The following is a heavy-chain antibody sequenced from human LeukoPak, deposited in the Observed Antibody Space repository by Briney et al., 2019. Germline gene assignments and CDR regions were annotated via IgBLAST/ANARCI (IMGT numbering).Heavy chain of an antibody. J-gene: IGHJ3*02. V-gene: IGHV4-59*08. D-gene: IGHD3-22*01. CDR2: IYYSGST. Sequence: SETLSLTCTVSGGSISSYYWSWIRQPPGKGLEWIGYIYYSGSTNYNPSLESRVTISVDTSKNQFSLKLSSVTAADTAVYYCACNYYDSSGYYADAFDIWGQGTMVTVSS. CDR3: ACNYYDSSGYYADAFDI. CDR1: GGSISSYY.